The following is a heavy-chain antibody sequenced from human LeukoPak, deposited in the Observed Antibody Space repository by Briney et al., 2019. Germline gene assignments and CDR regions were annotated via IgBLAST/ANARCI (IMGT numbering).Heavy chain of an antibody. CDR2: INTSGST. D-gene: IGHD1-26*01. J-gene: IGHJ4*02. CDR3: ARSGIVGAGGYFDY. V-gene: IGHV4-4*07. CDR1: GGSISSYY. Sequence: SETLSLTCTVSGGSISSYYWSWIRQPAGKGLEWIGRINTSGSTTYNSSLKSRVTMSADTSKNQFSLKLTSVTAADTAVYYCARSGIVGAGGYFDYWGQGTLVTVSS.